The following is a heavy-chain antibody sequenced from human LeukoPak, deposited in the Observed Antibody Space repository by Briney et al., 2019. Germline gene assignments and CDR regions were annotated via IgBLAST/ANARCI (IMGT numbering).Heavy chain of an antibody. Sequence: ASVKVSCKVSGYTLTELSMHWVRQAPGKGLEWMGGFDPEDGKTIYAQKFQGRVTMTEDTSTDTAYMELSSLRSEDTAVYYCATVGPGRGYDSSGYYSSYFDYWGQGTLVTVSS. V-gene: IGHV1-24*01. CDR1: GYTLTELS. D-gene: IGHD3-22*01. CDR3: ATVGPGRGYDSSGYYSSYFDY. CDR2: FDPEDGKT. J-gene: IGHJ4*02.